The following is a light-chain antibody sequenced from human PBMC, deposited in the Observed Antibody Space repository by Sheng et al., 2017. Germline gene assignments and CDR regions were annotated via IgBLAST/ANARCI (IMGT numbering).Light chain of an antibody. CDR2: GAS. V-gene: IGKV3-20*01. CDR3: QQYGDSPWT. CDR1: QSVSSSY. J-gene: IGKJ1*01. Sequence: EIVLTQSPGTLSLSPGERAILSCRASQSVSSSYLAWYQQRPGQAPRLLIYGASSRATGIPDFTLTISRLEPEDFAVYYCQQYGDSPWTFGQGTKVEIK.